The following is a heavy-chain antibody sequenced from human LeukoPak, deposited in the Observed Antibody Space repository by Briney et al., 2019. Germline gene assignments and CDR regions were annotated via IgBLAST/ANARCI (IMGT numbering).Heavy chain of an antibody. D-gene: IGHD1-26*01. CDR3: ARRGSYFEFDY. J-gene: IGHJ4*02. CDR2: ISSSGSAI. V-gene: IGHV3-48*04. CDR1: GFTFSSYA. Sequence: GGSLRLSCAASGFTFSSYAMSWVRQAPGKGLEWVSYISSSGSAIFYADSVKGRFTISRDNAKNSLFLQMNSLRVEDAAVYYCARRGSYFEFDYWGQGTLVTVSS.